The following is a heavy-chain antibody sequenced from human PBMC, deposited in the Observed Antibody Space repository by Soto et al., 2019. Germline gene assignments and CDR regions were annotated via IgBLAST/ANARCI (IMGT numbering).Heavy chain of an antibody. J-gene: IGHJ4*02. CDR2: ISGSTYST. CDR3: AKLYSLSSTFIDH. D-gene: IGHD1-26*01. V-gene: IGHV3-23*01. Sequence: GGSLRLSCAASGFTFSSYSMNWVRQAPGKGLEWVSGISGSTYSTYYADSVKGRLTVSRDNSQNTLYLQMNSLRAEDTAVYYCAKLYSLSSTFIDHWGQGTLVTVSS. CDR1: GFTFSSYS.